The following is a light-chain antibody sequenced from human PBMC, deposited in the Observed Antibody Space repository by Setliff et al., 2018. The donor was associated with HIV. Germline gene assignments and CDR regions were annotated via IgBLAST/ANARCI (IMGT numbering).Light chain of an antibody. CDR1: SSDVGSYNL. CDR3: CSYAGSSTYV. V-gene: IGLV2-23*02. J-gene: IGLJ1*01. Sequence: QSALAQPASVSGSPGQSITISCTGTSSDVGSYNLVSWYQQQPGKAPKLMIYDVTKRPSGVSNRFSDSKSGNTASLTISGLQAEDEADYHCCSYAGSSTYVFGTGTKVTVL. CDR2: DVT.